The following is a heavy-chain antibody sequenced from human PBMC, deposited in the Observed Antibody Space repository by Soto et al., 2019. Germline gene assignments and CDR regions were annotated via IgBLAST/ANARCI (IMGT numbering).Heavy chain of an antibody. CDR3: ARYRREAVAGYTLDN. CDR1: GGSISSNY. CDR2: VYNSGST. D-gene: IGHD6-13*01. J-gene: IGHJ4*02. V-gene: IGHV4-59*01. Sequence: XETLSLTSPVSGGSISSNYWTWIRQPPGKGLEWIGYVYNSGSTNYNPSLKSRVTISEDTSKSQFSLKVNSMTAADTAVYYCARYRREAVAGYTLDNWGQGILVTVSS.